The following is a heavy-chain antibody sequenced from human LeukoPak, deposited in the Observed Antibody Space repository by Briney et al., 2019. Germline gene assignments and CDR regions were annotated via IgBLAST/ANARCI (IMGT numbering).Heavy chain of an antibody. D-gene: IGHD5-24*01. J-gene: IGHJ4*02. Sequence: TGGSLRLSCAASGFTFSSSAMSWVRQAPGKGLEWLSSISGSDSRPHYADSVKGRFTISRDNSENTLYLQMNSLRADDTAVYHCAKSGYNRCDCWVQGTVVTVSS. CDR3: AKSGYNRCDC. V-gene: IGHV3-23*01. CDR2: ISGSDSRP. CDR1: GFTFSSSA.